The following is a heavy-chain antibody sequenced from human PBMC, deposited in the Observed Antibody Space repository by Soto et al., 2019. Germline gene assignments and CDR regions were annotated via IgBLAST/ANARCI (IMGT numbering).Heavy chain of an antibody. V-gene: IGHV1-69*13. J-gene: IGHJ6*02. CDR2: IIPIFGTA. CDR3: ARGPYYYDSSGYYGDYYYYGMDV. D-gene: IGHD3-22*01. Sequence: SVKVSCKASGGTFSSYAISWVRQAPGQGLEWMGGIIPIFGTANYAQKFQGRVTITADESTSTAYMELSSLRSEDTAVYYCARGPYYYDSSGYYGDYYYYGMDVWGLGTTVTVSS. CDR1: GGTFSSYA.